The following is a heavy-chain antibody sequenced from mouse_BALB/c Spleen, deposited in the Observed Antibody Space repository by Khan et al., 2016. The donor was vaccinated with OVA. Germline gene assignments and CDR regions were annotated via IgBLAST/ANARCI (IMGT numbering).Heavy chain of an antibody. D-gene: IGHD2-14*01. Sequence: VQLQESGAELARPGASVKMSCKASGYTFTSYTIHWIKKRPGQGLEWIGYINPSNDYTNYNQKFKDKATLTTDKSSTTPYLRLSSLTSDDSAVFDSVRDGAYHRDDGWFAYWGQGTLVTVSA. CDR3: VRDGAYHRDDGWFAY. CDR1: GYTFTSYT. V-gene: IGHV1-4*01. J-gene: IGHJ3*01. CDR2: INPSNDYT.